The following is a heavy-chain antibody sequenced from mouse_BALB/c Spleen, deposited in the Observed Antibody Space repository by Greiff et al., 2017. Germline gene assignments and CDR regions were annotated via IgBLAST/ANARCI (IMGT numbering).Heavy chain of an antibody. Sequence: DVMLVESGGGLVKPGGSLKLSCAASGFAFSSYDMSWVRQTPEKRLEWVAYISSGGGSTYYPDTVKGRFTISRDNAKNTLYLQMSSLKSEDTAMYYCARKAYYDYLFDYWGQGTTLTVSS. V-gene: IGHV5-12-1*01. CDR2: ISSGGGST. J-gene: IGHJ2*01. D-gene: IGHD2-4*01. CDR3: ARKAYYDYLFDY. CDR1: GFAFSSYD.